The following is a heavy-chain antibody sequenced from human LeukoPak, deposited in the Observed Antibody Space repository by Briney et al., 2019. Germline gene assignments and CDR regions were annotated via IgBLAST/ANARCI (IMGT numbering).Heavy chain of an antibody. CDR2: ISTYNDNT. J-gene: IGHJ4*02. D-gene: IGHD5-18*01. CDR3: ARQVDTTMALPDY. V-gene: IGHV1-18*01. CDR1: GYTFTSYG. Sequence: EASVKVSCKTSGYTFTSYGMSWVRQAPGQRLEWMGWISTYNDNTNYAQKFRGRVTMTTDTSTSTVYMELRNLRSDDTAIYYCARQVDTTMALPDYWGQGTLVTVSS.